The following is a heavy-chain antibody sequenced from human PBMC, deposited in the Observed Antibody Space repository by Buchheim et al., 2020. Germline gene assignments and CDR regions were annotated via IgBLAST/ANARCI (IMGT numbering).Heavy chain of an antibody. V-gene: IGHV3-23*04. Sequence: EVQLVASGGGLVQPGGSLRLSCAASGFTFSNYWMHWVRQTPGKGLVWVSSISGTGGGIHYADSVKGRFTISRDNSKNTLSLQMNSLRAEDTAIYYCAKCRLAYGEQMDVWGQGTT. CDR2: ISGTGGGI. CDR3: AKCRLAYGEQMDV. CDR1: GFTFSNYW. D-gene: IGHD4-17*01. J-gene: IGHJ6*02.